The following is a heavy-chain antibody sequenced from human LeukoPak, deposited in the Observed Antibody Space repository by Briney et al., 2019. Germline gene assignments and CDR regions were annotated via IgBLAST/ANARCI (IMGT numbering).Heavy chain of an antibody. D-gene: IGHD1/OR15-1a*01. CDR3: ARDRPLNKIPQIEGGAFDI. V-gene: IGHV1-69*01. CDR2: GTA. J-gene: IGHJ3*02. Sequence: GTANYAQKFQGRVTITADESTSTAYMELSSLRSEDTAVYYCARDRPLNKIPQIEGGAFDIWGQGTMVTVSS.